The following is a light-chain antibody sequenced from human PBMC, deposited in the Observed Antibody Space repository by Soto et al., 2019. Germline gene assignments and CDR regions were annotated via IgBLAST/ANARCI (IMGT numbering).Light chain of an antibody. CDR1: QSVSSD. CDR3: QQYNSYWT. CDR2: GAS. V-gene: IGKV3-15*01. Sequence: EIVMTQSPATLSVSPGERATLSCRASQSVSSDLAWFQQKPGQSPRLLIYGASTSATGIPARFSGSGSETEFTLTISSLQPDDFATYYCQQYNSYWTFGQGTKVDIK. J-gene: IGKJ1*01.